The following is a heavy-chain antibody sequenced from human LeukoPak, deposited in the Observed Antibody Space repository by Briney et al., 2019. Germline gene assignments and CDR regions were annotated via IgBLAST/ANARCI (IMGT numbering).Heavy chain of an antibody. D-gene: IGHD4-11*01. Sequence: ASVKVSCKASGYTFTGYSMHWVRQAPGQRLKWMGSINSHSGGTNYAQKFQGRFTMTRDTSINAAYMELSRLRSDDTAVYYCARDGPVTTDFDHWGQGTLVTVSS. J-gene: IGHJ4*02. CDR1: GYTFTGYS. CDR2: INSHSGGT. V-gene: IGHV1-2*02. CDR3: ARDGPVTTDFDH.